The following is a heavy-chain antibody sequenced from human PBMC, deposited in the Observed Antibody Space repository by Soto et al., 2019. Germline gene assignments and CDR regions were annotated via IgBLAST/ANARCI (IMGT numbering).Heavy chain of an antibody. CDR1: GGSISSSSYY. CDR2: IYYSGST. J-gene: IGHJ6*03. CDR3: ARHEINRDYYYYYMDV. V-gene: IGHV4-39*01. D-gene: IGHD3-10*01. Sequence: SETLSLTCTVSGGSISSSSYYWGWIRQPPGKGLEWIGSIYYSGSTYYNPSLKSRVTISVDTSKNQFSLKLSSVTAADTAVYYCARHEINRDYYYYYMDVWGKGTTVTVSS.